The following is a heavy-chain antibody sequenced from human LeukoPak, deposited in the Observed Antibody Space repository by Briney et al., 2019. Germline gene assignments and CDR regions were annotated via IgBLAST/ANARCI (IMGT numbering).Heavy chain of an antibody. CDR1: GFTFGDYA. D-gene: IGHD2-2*02. V-gene: IGHV3-49*04. J-gene: IGHJ6*03. CDR2: IRSKAYGGTT. Sequence: PGRSLRLSCKASGFTFGDYATSWVRQAPGKGLEWVGFIRSKAYGGTTEYAASVKGRFTISRDDSKSIAYLQMNSLKSEDTAVYYCTRDIGCSSTSCYIWNYYYYYMDVWGKGTTVTVSS. CDR3: TRDIGCSSTSCYIWNYYYYYMDV.